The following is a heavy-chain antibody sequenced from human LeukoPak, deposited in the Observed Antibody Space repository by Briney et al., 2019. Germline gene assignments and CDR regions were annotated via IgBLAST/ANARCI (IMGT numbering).Heavy chain of an antibody. V-gene: IGHV4-61*02. D-gene: IGHD3-10*01. CDR3: AREFWNYRSGNLQAFDI. CDR2: IYTSGST. CDR1: GGSINSGTYY. Sequence: SETLSLTCSVSGGSINSGTYYWSWIRQPAGKGLEWIGRIYTSGSTKYNPSLKSRVTISVDTSKNQFSLRLTSVTAADTAVYYCAREFWNYRSGNLQAFDIWGQGTMVTVSS. J-gene: IGHJ3*02.